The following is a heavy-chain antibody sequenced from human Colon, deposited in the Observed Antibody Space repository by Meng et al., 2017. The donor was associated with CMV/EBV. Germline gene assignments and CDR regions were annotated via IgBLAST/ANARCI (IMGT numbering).Heavy chain of an antibody. CDR2: IYYSGNI. D-gene: IGHD3-9*01. V-gene: IGHV4-61*01. Sequence: SETLSPTCTVSGASATSASYYWSWIRQPPGKGLEWIGYIYYSGNINYNPSLKSRVTISVDKSKNQFSLKLTSVTAADTAVYYCARDRIGYYDILTGDSDLYGMDVWGQGTTVTVSS. CDR3: ARDRIGYYDILTGDSDLYGMDV. J-gene: IGHJ6*02. CDR1: GASATSASYY.